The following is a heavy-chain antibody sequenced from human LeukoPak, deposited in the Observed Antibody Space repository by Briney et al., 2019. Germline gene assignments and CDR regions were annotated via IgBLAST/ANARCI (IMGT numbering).Heavy chain of an antibody. CDR1: GGSISSYY. D-gene: IGHD6-13*01. CDR3: ARVKAAAGRVVGYFDY. Sequence: SETLSLTCTVSGGSISSYYWSWIRQPPGKGLEWIGYISYSEYTNYDPSLKSRVTISVDTSKNQFSLKLSSVTAADTAVYYCARVKAAAGRVVGYFDYWGQGTLVTVSS. V-gene: IGHV4-59*01. CDR2: ISYSEYT. J-gene: IGHJ4*02.